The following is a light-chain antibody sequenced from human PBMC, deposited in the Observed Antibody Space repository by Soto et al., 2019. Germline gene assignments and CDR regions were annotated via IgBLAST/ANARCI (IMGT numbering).Light chain of an antibody. Sequence: QSSLTQPRSVSEPPAQSVTIYCTGTTVYCGRYNRVSWYQYPPATAPKLMLYEVSHRPSAVPARLSGSKSSHTASLTLSGLHAEDEADDYCSVYTSSSTFDDVFGTGTKVTDL. CDR2: EVS. J-gene: IGLJ1*01. V-gene: IGLV2-18*01. CDR3: SVYTSSSTFDDV. CDR1: TVYCGRYNR.